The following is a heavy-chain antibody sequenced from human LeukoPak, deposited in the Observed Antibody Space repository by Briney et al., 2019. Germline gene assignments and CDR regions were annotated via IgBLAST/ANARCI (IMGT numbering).Heavy chain of an antibody. Sequence: GALRLFCSGSGFTFWRYAMNWVRQAPGKGLGWVLGFCGNGGSTYYADSVKGRFTISRDNSKNTLYLQMNSLRAEDTAVYYCAKGPGGGGGSGRTLRRGYFDYWGQGTLVTVSS. V-gene: IGHV3-23*01. CDR3: AKGPGGGGGSGRTLRRGYFDY. CDR1: GFTFWRYA. D-gene: IGHD3-10*01. J-gene: IGHJ4*02. CDR2: FCGNGGST.